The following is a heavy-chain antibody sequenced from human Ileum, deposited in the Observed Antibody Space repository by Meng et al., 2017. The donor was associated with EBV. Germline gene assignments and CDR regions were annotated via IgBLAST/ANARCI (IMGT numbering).Heavy chain of an antibody. CDR2: IRSRASGYAT. V-gene: IGHV3-73*02. CDR1: GFTFSGSA. J-gene: IGHJ1*01. Sequence: EVQLVGSGGGLVQPGGSLKLSCAASGFTFSGSALHWVRQASGRGLEWVARIRSRASGYATAYAASVKGRFTVSRDDSRNAAFLQMNSLKTEDTAVYYCAALSPNSHQWGQGTLVTVSS. CDR3: AALSPNSHQ.